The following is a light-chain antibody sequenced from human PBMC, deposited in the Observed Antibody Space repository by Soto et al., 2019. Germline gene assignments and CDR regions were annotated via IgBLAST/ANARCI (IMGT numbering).Light chain of an antibody. V-gene: IGKV3-20*01. J-gene: IGKJ3*01. CDR1: QSVISTY. CDR2: GAS. CDR3: YQYRASMEM. Sequence: EIVLTQSPGTLSLSPGERATLSCRASQSVISTYLAWYQQKPGQAPRLLIYGASSRATGIPDRFSGSGSGTDFTLTISRLEPEDFAVYYFYQYRASMEMFGLGTNVDI.